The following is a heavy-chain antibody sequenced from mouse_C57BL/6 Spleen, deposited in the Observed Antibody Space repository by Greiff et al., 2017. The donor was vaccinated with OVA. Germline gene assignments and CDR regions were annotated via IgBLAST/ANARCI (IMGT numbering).Heavy chain of an antibody. CDR3: ARVGAGNPYFDY. D-gene: IGHD2-1*01. Sequence: VQLQQPGAELVKPGASVKMSCKASGYTFTSYWITWVKQRPGQGLEWIGDIYPGSGSTNYNEKFKSKATLTVDTSSSTAYMQLSSLTSEDSAVYYCARVGAGNPYFDYWGKGTTLTVAS. V-gene: IGHV1-55*01. CDR1: GYTFTSYW. CDR2: IYPGSGST. J-gene: IGHJ2*01.